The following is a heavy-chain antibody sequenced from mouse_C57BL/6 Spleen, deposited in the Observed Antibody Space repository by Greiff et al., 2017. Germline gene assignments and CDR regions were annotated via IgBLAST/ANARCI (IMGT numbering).Heavy chain of an antibody. J-gene: IGHJ2*01. CDR3: ARSDDYAYVDC. V-gene: IGHV1-26*01. CDR2: INPNNGGT. D-gene: IGHD2-4*01. Sequence: EVQLQQSGPELVKPGASVKISCKASGYTFTDYYMNWVKQSHGKSLEWIGDINPNNGGTSYNQKFKGKATLTVDKSSSTAYMELRSLTSEDSAVYYCARSDDYAYVDCWGQGTTLTVSS. CDR1: GYTFTDYY.